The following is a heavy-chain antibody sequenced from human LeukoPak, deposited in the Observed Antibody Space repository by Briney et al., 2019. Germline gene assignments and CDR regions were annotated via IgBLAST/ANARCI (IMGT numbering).Heavy chain of an antibody. V-gene: IGHV4-34*01. D-gene: IGHD6-13*01. Sequence: SETLSLTCTVSGGSIGDDYFAWIRQPAGKGLEWIGEINHSGSTNYNPSLKSRVTISVDTSKNQFSLKLSSVTAADTAVYYCARGRRRIAAAGQVDYWGQGTLVTVSS. CDR3: ARGRRRIAAAGQVDY. CDR1: GGSIGDDY. J-gene: IGHJ4*02. CDR2: INHSGST.